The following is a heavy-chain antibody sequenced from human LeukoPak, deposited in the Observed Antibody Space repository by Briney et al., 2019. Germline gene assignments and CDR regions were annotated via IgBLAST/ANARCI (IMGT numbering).Heavy chain of an antibody. J-gene: IGHJ4*02. D-gene: IGHD3-22*01. CDR3: ARGSLHDTCGYYSDY. CDR1: GFTFIAFL. V-gene: IGHV3-74*01. Sequence: PGGALRLSCAASGFTFIAFLMHWVRQAPGKGLVWVSRINSGGSSTTYADSVKGRVTISRDTAKNTLYLQMNSLRDEDTAVYYCARGSLHDTCGYYSDYWGQATLLSVSS. CDR2: INSGGSST.